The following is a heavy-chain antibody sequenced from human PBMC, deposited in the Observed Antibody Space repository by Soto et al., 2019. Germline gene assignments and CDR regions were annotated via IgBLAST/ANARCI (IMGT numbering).Heavy chain of an antibody. Sequence: GGSLRLSCAASGFTFSSYAMSWVRQAPGKGLEWVSAISGSGGSTYYADSVKGRFTISRDNSKNTLYLQTNSLRVEDTAVYYCAKGYAARPILFFFDLWGRGTLVTVSS. CDR2: ISGSGGST. D-gene: IGHD6-6*01. J-gene: IGHJ2*01. CDR1: GFTFSSYA. V-gene: IGHV3-23*01. CDR3: AKGYAARPILFFFDL.